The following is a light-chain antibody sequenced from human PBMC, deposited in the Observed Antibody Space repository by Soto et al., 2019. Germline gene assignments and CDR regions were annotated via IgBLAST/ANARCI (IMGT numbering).Light chain of an antibody. CDR1: QRVLYSSNNKNY. Sequence: DIVMTQSPDSLAVSLGEGATINCKSSQRVLYSSNNKNYLAWYQQKPGQPPKLLIYWASTRESGVPDRFSGSGSGTDFTLTISSLQAEDVAVYYCQQYYSTPVTFGQGTKLEIK. J-gene: IGKJ2*01. V-gene: IGKV4-1*01. CDR3: QQYYSTPVT. CDR2: WAS.